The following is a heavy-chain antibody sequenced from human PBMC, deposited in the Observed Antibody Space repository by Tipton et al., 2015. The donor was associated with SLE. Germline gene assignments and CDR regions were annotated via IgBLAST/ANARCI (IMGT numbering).Heavy chain of an antibody. CDR3: ARVGGSYYDFWSGSADAFDI. V-gene: IGHV4-61*05. CDR2: IYYSGNT. J-gene: IGHJ3*02. D-gene: IGHD3-3*01. CDR1: GGSISSSSSYY. Sequence: TLSLTCAVYGGSISSSSSYYWAWIRQPPGKGLEWIGYIYYSGNTNYNPSLKSRVTISVDTSKNQFSLKLSSVTAADTAVYYCARVGGSYYDFWSGSADAFDIWGQGTMVTVSS.